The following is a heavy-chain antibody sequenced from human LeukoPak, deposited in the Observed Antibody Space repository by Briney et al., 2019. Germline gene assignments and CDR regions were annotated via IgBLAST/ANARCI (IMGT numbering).Heavy chain of an antibody. CDR2: IYYSGTT. CDR3: ARGVYIAAAQYAY. V-gene: IGHV4-59*01. D-gene: IGHD6-13*01. CDR1: GGSISSYY. J-gene: IGHJ4*01. Sequence: SETLSLTCTVSGGSISSYYWSWIRQPPGKGLEWIGYIYYSGTTNYNPSLKSRVTISVDTSENQFSLKLSSVTAADTAVYYCARGVYIAAAQYAYWGQEPWSPSPQ.